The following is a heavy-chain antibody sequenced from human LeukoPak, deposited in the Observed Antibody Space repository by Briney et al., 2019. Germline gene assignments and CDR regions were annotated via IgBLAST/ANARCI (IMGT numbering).Heavy chain of an antibody. J-gene: IGHJ5*02. CDR2: IRYDGSNK. D-gene: IGHD6-13*01. Sequence: PGGSLRLSCAASGFSFSSCGMHWVRQAPGKGLGWVAFIRYDGSNKYYADSVKGRFTISRDNSKNTLYLQMNSLRAEDTAVYYCAKGAAAAGTSWFDPWGQGTLVTVSS. CDR1: GFSFSSCG. CDR3: AKGAAAAGTSWFDP. V-gene: IGHV3-30*02.